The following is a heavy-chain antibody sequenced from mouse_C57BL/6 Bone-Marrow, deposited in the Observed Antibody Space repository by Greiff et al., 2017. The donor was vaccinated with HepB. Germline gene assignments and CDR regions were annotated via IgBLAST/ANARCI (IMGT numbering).Heavy chain of an antibody. CDR3: ASRLLTYSLDY. D-gene: IGHD4-1*01. CDR2: IDPSDSYT. CDR1: GYTFTSYW. J-gene: IGHJ2*01. V-gene: IGHV1-50*01. Sequence: QVQLQQSGAELVKPGASVKLSCKASGYTFTSYWMQWVKQRPGQGLEWIGEIDPSDSYTNYNQKFKGKATLTVDTSSSTAYMQLSSLTSEDSAVYYCASRLLTYSLDYWGQGTTLSVSS.